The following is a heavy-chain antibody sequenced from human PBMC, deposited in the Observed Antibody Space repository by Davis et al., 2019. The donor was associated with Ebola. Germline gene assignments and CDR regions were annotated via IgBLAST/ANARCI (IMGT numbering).Heavy chain of an antibody. CDR3: ARDGVAGWFGGNHYYGMDV. J-gene: IGHJ6*02. CDR1: GFTFNNAW. CDR2: ISSSGSTI. Sequence: PGGSLRLSCAASGFTFNNAWMNWVRQAPGKGLEWVSYISSSGSTIYYADSVKGRFTISRDNAKNSLYLQMNSLRAEDTAVYYCARDGVAGWFGGNHYYGMDVWGQGTTVTVSS. V-gene: IGHV3-48*04. D-gene: IGHD3-10*01.